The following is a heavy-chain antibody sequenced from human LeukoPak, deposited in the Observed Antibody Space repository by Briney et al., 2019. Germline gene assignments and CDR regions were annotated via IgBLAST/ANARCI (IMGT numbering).Heavy chain of an antibody. Sequence: GGSLRLSCAASGFTFSSYSMNWVRQAPGKGPEWVSSISSSSSYIYYADSVKGRFTISRDNAKNSLYLQMNSLRAEDTAVYYCARDGPYDYGDQIGIMDVWGQGTTVTVSS. J-gene: IGHJ6*02. CDR2: ISSSSSYI. CDR1: GFTFSSYS. D-gene: IGHD4-17*01. V-gene: IGHV3-21*01. CDR3: ARDGPYDYGDQIGIMDV.